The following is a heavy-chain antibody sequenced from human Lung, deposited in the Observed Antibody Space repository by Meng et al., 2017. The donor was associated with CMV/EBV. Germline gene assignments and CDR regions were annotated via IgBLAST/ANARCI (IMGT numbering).Heavy chain of an antibody. CDR2: MNPNSGNT. D-gene: IGHD4-17*01. CDR3: ARRTTGGKNWFDP. J-gene: IGHJ5*02. Sequence: ASVXVSXKASGYTFTSYDINWVRQATGQGLEWMGWMNPNSGNTGYAQKFQGRVTMTRNTSISTAYMELSSLRSGDTAVYYCARRTTGGKNWFDPWGQGPLVTVSS. CDR1: GYTFTSYD. V-gene: IGHV1-8*01.